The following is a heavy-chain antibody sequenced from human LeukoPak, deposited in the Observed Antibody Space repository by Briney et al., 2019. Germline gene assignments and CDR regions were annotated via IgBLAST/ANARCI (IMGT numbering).Heavy chain of an antibody. V-gene: IGHV1-69*13. CDR1: GGTFSSYA. D-gene: IGHD6-19*01. J-gene: IGHJ4*02. CDR2: IIPIFGSA. CDR3: ARDYQAVAALD. Sequence: GASVKVSCKASGGTFSSYAISWVRQAPGQGLEWMGGIIPIFGSANYAQKFQGRVTITADESTSTAYMELSSLRSEDTAVYYCARDYQAVAALDWGQGTLVTVSS.